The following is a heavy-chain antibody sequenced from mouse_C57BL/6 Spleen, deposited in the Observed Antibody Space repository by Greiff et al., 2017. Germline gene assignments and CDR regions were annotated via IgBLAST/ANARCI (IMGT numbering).Heavy chain of an antibody. CDR2: IDPSDSYT. J-gene: IGHJ1*03. V-gene: IGHV1-69*01. CDR1: GYTFTSYW. CDR3: ARKDYWYFDV. Sequence: QVQLQQPGAELVMPGASVQLSCKASGYTFTSYWMHWVKQRPGQGLEWIGEIDPSDSYTNYNQKFKGKSTLTVDKSSSTAYMQLSSLTSEDSAVYYCARKDYWYFDVWGTGTTVTVSS.